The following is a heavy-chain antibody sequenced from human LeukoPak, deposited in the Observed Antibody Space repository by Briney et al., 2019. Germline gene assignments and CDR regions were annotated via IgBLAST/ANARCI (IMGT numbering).Heavy chain of an antibody. Sequence: WGSLGLSCAASGFTFSAYAMTWVRQAPGKGLEWVSSIGSDNKPHYSESVKGRFAISRDNSKSMLFLQLNSLRAEDTALYYCARDLHYDVAIDLWGRGTVVTVSS. CDR3: ARDLHYDVAIDL. D-gene: IGHD5-12*01. V-gene: IGHV3-23*01. J-gene: IGHJ5*01. CDR1: GFTFSAYA. CDR2: IGSDNKP.